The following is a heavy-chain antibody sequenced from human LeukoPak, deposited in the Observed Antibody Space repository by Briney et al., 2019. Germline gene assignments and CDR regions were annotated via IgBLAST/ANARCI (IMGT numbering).Heavy chain of an antibody. V-gene: IGHV4-59*08. CDR1: GGSISSYY. Sequence: SETLSLTCTVSGGSISSYYWSWIRQPPGKGLEWIGYIYYSGSTNYNPSLKSRVTISVDTSKNQFSLKLSSVTAADTAVYYCARHFDGDYDFWSGYSTWGQGTLVTVSS. J-gene: IGHJ5*02. CDR3: ARHFDGDYDFWSGYST. D-gene: IGHD3-3*01. CDR2: IYYSGST.